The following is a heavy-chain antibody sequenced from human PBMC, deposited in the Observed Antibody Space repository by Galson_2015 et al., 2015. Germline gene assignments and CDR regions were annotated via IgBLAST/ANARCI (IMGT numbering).Heavy chain of an antibody. V-gene: IGHV3-23*01. Sequence: SLRLSCAASGFTFNKYPMSWVRQAPGKGLEWVSSIIGRGDNTFYADSVKGRFTISRDNSKNTLYLQMDSLRTEDTAIYYCAKMGGMTLVSHYFSFWGQGTLVTVPP. CDR3: AKMGGMTLVSHYFSF. J-gene: IGHJ4*02. CDR1: GFTFNKYP. CDR2: IIGRGDNT. D-gene: IGHD4/OR15-4a*01.